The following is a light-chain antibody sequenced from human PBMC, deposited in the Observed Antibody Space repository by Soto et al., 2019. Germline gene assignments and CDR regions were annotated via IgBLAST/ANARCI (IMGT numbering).Light chain of an antibody. CDR2: AAS. J-gene: IGKJ3*01. CDR3: QQYGSSPRIT. Sequence: EIVLTQSPGTLSLSPGERATLSCRASQSFSSSYLAWYQQKPGQAPRLLIYAASSRATGIPDRFSGSVSGTDFTLTISRREPEDFAVYYCQQYGSSPRITFGPGTKVDI. V-gene: IGKV3-20*01. CDR1: QSFSSSY.